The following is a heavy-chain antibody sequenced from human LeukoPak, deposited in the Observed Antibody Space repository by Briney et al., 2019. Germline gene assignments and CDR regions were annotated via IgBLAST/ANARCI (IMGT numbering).Heavy chain of an antibody. D-gene: IGHD1-7*01. V-gene: IGHV1-18*01. CDR2: ISAYNGNT. Sequence: ASVKVSCKASGDSFTSYGISWVRQPPGQGLEWMGWISAYNGNTNYAQKRHSRATITTDTSTSTAYMELSSLRSAVTAVYYCITGTTYLDYWGQGALVTVSS. CDR3: ITGTTYLDY. CDR1: GDSFTSYG. J-gene: IGHJ4*02.